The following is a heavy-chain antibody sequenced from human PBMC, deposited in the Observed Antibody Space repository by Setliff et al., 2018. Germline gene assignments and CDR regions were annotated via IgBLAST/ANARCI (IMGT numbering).Heavy chain of an antibody. J-gene: IGHJ4*02. V-gene: IGHV3-66*02. CDR3: ARRATYYNFWSGYYDY. CDR1: GFTVSSDY. Sequence: GGSLRLSCAASGFTVSSDYMSWFRQAPGKGLEWVSVIYSGGDTYYADSVKGRFTIYRDNSKNTLYLQMNSLRLEDTAIYYCARRATYYNFWSGYYDYWGQGTLVTVSS. D-gene: IGHD3-3*01. CDR2: IYSGGDT.